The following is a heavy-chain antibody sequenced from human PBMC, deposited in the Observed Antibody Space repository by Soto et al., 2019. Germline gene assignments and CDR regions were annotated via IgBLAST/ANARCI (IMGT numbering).Heavy chain of an antibody. J-gene: IGHJ6*02. D-gene: IGHD2-15*01. CDR3: ATGGRNDGYNFHHGMDV. Sequence: QVQVVQSGAEVKKPGSSVKVSCKVSGGIFTNNAISWVRQAPGQGLEWLGGVIPLFDTAYYAQIFRGRLRISADGATTTAYMELSGLTSADTAVYFCATGGRNDGYNFHHGMDVWGQGTTVTVS. V-gene: IGHV1-69*01. CDR2: VIPLFDTA. CDR1: GGIFTNNA.